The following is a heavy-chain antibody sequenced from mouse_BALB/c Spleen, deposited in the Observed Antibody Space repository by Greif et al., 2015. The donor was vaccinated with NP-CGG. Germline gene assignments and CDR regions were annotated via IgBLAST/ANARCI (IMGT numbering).Heavy chain of an antibody. D-gene: IGHD2-4*01. CDR1: GYTFTSYW. Sequence: VQRVESGAELAKPGASVKMSCKASGYTFTSYWMHWVKQRPGQGLEWIGYINPSTGYTEYNQKFKDKATLTADKSSSTAYMQLSSLTSEDSAVYYCARRAMITTLWYFDVWGAGTTVTVSS. V-gene: IGHV1-7*01. J-gene: IGHJ1*01. CDR3: ARRAMITTLWYFDV. CDR2: INPSTGYT.